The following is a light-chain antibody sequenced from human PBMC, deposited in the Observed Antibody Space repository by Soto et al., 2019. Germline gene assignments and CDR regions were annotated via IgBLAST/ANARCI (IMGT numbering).Light chain of an antibody. CDR3: QQYNSYWT. Sequence: DIQMTQSPSSLSASVGDRVTITCQASQNINNYLNWYQQKPGRXPXXLIYDASNLEAGVPSRFRGSGSGTDFTFTISRLQPEDIATYYCQQYNSYWTFGQGTKVDIK. V-gene: IGKV1-33*01. CDR1: QNINNY. J-gene: IGKJ1*01. CDR2: DAS.